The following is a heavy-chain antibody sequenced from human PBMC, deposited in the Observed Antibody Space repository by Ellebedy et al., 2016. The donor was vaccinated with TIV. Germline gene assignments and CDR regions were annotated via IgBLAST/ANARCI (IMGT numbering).Heavy chain of an antibody. V-gene: IGHV4-59*01. CDR1: GDSINTKY. J-gene: IGHJ4*02. CDR2: IDYSGDT. CDR3: VTGVGWQPDY. D-gene: IGHD4-23*01. Sequence: SETLSLXXSLSGDSINTKYWNWVRQPPGKGLEWIGYIDYSGDTNYSPTFKSRVTISADTSKNQFSLRLNSVTAADTAVYFCVTGVGWQPDYWGQGTLVTVSS.